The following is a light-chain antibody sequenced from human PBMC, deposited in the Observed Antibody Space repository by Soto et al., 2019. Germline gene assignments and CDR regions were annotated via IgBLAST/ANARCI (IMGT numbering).Light chain of an antibody. CDR2: EVS. CDR1: SGDVGGYNY. Sequence: QSALTQAPSASGSPGQSVTIPCTGTSGDVGGYNYVSWYKQHPGKAPKLMIFEVSERPSGVPDRFSASKSGNTASLTVSGLQAEDEADYYCSSYAGSNNYVFGTGTKLTVL. CDR3: SSYAGSNNYV. V-gene: IGLV2-8*01. J-gene: IGLJ1*01.